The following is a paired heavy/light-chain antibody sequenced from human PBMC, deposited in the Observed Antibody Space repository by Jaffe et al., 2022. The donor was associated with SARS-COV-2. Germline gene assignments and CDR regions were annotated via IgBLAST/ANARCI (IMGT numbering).Heavy chain of an antibody. CDR2: INHSGST. CDR3: ASITLIRGVVASIGY. V-gene: IGHV4-34*01. CDR1: GGSLSGYY. J-gene: IGHJ4*02. Sequence: QVRLQQWGAGLLKPSETLSLTCAVYGGSLSGYYWSWIRQPPGKGLEWIGEINHSGSTNYNPSLKSRVTISVDTPKNQFSLKVSSVTAADTAVYYCASITLIRGVVASIGYWGQGTLVTVSS. D-gene: IGHD3-10*01.
Light chain of an antibody. Sequence: QAVVTQEPSLTVSPGGTVTLTCGSSTGTVTSGHYPYWFQQKPGQAPRTLIYDTSNKHSWTPARFSGSLLGGKAALTLSGAQPEDEAEYYCLLSYSGARVFGGGTKLTVL. CDR2: DTS. J-gene: IGLJ3*02. V-gene: IGLV7-46*01. CDR3: LLSYSGARV. CDR1: TGTVTSGHY.